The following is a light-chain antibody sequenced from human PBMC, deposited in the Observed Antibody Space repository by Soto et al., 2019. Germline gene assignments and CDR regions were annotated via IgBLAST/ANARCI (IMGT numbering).Light chain of an antibody. CDR2: KAS. V-gene: IGKV1-5*03. CDR1: QSISSW. CDR3: QQYNTYLT. Sequence: DIQMTQSPSTLSASVGDRVTITCRASQSISSWLAWYQQKPGKAPNLLIYKASSLESGVPSRFSGSGSGTEFTLTISSLQPDDLATYYCQQYNTYLTFGQGTKVEIK. J-gene: IGKJ1*01.